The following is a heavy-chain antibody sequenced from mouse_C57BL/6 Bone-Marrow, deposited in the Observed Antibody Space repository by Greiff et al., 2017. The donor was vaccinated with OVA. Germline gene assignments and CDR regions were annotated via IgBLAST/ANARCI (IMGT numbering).Heavy chain of an antibody. Sequence: QVQLKQSGPGLVQPSQSLSITCTVSGFSFTSYGVHWVRQSPGKGLEWLGVIWRGGSTDYNAAFMSRLSITKDNSKSQVFFKMNSLQADDTAIYYCAKNSLYSNYWYFDVWGTGTTVTVSS. D-gene: IGHD2-5*01. CDR3: AKNSLYSNYWYFDV. J-gene: IGHJ1*03. CDR1: GFSFTSYG. CDR2: IWRGGST. V-gene: IGHV2-5*01.